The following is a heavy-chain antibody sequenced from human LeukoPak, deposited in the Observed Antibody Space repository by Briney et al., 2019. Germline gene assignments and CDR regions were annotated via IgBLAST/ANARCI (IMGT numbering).Heavy chain of an antibody. CDR2: ISSSSSYI. CDR3: ARAFRIVGATPDY. CDR1: GFTFSSYS. V-gene: IGHV3-21*01. Sequence: GGSLRLSCAASGFTFSSYSMNWVRQAPGKGMEWVSSISSSSSYIYYADSVKGRFTISRDNAKNSLYLQMNSLRAERTAVYYCARAFRIVGATPDYWGQGTLVTVSS. J-gene: IGHJ4*02. D-gene: IGHD1-26*01.